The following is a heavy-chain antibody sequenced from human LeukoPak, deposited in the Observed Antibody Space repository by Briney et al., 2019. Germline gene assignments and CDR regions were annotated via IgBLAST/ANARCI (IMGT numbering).Heavy chain of an antibody. CDR3: TRAGEVLPHDGFDI. D-gene: IGHD3-10*01. V-gene: IGHV3-53*01. CDR2: IYIDDTT. CDR1: GLTISRNY. J-gene: IGHJ3*02. Sequence: GGSLRLSCAASGLTISRNYMSWVRQAQGRGLEWVSIIYIDDTTYYADSVRGRFTISRDISKNTVYLQMYSLRVEDTAVYFCTRAGEVLPHDGFDIWGRGTMVTVSS.